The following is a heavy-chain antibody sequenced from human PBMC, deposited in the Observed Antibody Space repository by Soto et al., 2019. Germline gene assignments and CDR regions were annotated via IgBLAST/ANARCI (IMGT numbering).Heavy chain of an antibody. CDR3: VSQPPSSSPYYGMDV. J-gene: IGHJ6*02. D-gene: IGHD6-6*01. V-gene: IGHV3-64D*06. CDR2: ISSNGGST. Sequence: PGGSLRLSCSASGFTFSSYAMHWVRQAPGKGLEYVSAISSNGGSTYYADSVKGRFTISRDNSKNTLYLQMSSLRAEDTAVYYCVSQPPSSSPYYGMDVWVQGTTVTVS. CDR1: GFTFSSYA.